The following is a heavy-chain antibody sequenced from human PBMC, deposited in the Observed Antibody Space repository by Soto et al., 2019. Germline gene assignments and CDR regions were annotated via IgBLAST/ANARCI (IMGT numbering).Heavy chain of an antibody. J-gene: IGHJ4*02. CDR3: ARAADIVVVVAAPRLDY. D-gene: IGHD2-15*01. CDR1: GYTFTSYD. Sequence: QVQLVQSGAEVKKPGASVKVSCKASGYTFTSYDLNWVRQATGQGLEWMGWMNPNSGNTGYAQKFQGRVTMTRNTSIRTAYLELSSLRSADTAVYYCARAADIVVVVAAPRLDYWGQGTMVTVSS. CDR2: MNPNSGNT. V-gene: IGHV1-8*01.